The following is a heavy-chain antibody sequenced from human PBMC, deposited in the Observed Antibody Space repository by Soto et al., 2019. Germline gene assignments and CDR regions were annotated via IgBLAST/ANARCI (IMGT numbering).Heavy chain of an antibody. CDR1: GASISRYY. Sequence: SETLSLTCTVSGASISRYYWSWIRQPPGKGLEWIGYIYYSGSTSYNPSLKSRVSISVDTSKNQFSLKLSSVTAADTAVYYCARPSGSYLYYFDYWGQGTLVTVSS. V-gene: IGHV4-59*08. J-gene: IGHJ4*02. CDR2: IYYSGST. CDR3: ARPSGSYLYYFDY. D-gene: IGHD1-26*01.